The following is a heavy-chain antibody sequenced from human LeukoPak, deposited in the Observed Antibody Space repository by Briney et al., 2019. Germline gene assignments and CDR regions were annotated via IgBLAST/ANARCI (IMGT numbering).Heavy chain of an antibody. CDR1: GGSISTGGYY. Sequence: SETLSLTCTVSGGSISTGGYYWSWIRQHPGKGLEWIGYIYHSGSTYYDPSLKSRVTISVDRSKNQFSLKLSSVTATDTAVYYCARGGGDSYGYWYWFDPWGQGTLVTVSS. V-gene: IGHV4-30-2*01. CDR3: ARGGGDSYGYWYWFDP. J-gene: IGHJ5*02. CDR2: IYHSGST. D-gene: IGHD5-18*01.